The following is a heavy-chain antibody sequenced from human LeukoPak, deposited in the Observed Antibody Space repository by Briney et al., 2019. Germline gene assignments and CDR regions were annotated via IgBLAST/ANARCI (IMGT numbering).Heavy chain of an antibody. Sequence: ASVKVSCKASGYTFTSYGISWVRQAPGQGLEWMGWISVYNGNTNYARKLQGRVTMTTDTSTSTAYMELRSLRSDDTAVYYCARVVYDSSGYRPYYFDYWGQGTLVTVSS. CDR1: GYTFTSYG. CDR2: ISVYNGNT. V-gene: IGHV1-18*01. D-gene: IGHD3-22*01. CDR3: ARVVYDSSGYRPYYFDY. J-gene: IGHJ4*02.